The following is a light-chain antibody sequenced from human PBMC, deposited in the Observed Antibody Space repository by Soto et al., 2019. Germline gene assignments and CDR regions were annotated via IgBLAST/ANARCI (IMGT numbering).Light chain of an antibody. CDR3: QQSYSTLYT. J-gene: IGKJ2*01. CDR2: AAS. V-gene: IGKV1-12*01. Sequence: DIQLTQSPSSVSASIGDRVTISCRASQSIYKWLVWYQQKPGKAPKLLIYAASSLQSGVPSRFSGSGYGTEFTLTISSLQPEDFAVYYCQQSYSTLYTFGQGTNLEIK. CDR1: QSIYKW.